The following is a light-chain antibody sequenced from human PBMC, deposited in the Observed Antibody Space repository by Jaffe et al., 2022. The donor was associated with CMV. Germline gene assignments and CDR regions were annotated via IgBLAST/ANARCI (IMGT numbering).Light chain of an antibody. Sequence: EIVLTQSPGTLSLSPGERATLSCRASQSVSSSYLAWYQQKPGQAPRLLIYGASSRATGIPDRFSGSGSGTDFTLTISRLEPEDFAVYYCQQYGSSPPHELTFGGGTKVEIK. CDR3: QQYGSSPPHELT. V-gene: IGKV3-20*01. CDR2: GAS. CDR1: QSVSSSY. J-gene: IGKJ4*01.